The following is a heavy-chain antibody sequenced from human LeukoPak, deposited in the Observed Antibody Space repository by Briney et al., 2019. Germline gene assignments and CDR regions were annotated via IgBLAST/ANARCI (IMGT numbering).Heavy chain of an antibody. CDR2: ISGSSGST. V-gene: IGHV3-23*01. D-gene: IGHD5-24*01. CDR3: AKSRPMAYYFDH. CDR1: GFTFSSYA. J-gene: IGHJ4*02. Sequence: GGSLGLSCAASGFTFSSYAMSWVRQAPGKGLEWVSAISGSSGSTYYADSVKGRFTISRDNSRNTLYLQMNSLRADDTAVYYCAKSRPMAYYFDHWGQGTLVTVSS.